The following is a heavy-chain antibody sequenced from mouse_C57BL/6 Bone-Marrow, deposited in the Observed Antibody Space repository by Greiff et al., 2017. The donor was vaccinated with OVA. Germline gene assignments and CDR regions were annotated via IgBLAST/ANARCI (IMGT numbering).Heavy chain of an antibody. CDR3: ARRREGYFDV. J-gene: IGHJ1*03. V-gene: IGHV5-6*02. CDR1: GFTFSSYG. Sequence: EVMLVESGGDLVKPGGSLKLSCAASGFTFSSYGMSWVRQTPDKRLEWVATISSGGSYTYYPDSVKGRFTISRDNAKNTLYLQMSSLKSEDTAMYYCARRREGYFDVWGTGTTVTVSS. CDR2: ISSGGSYT.